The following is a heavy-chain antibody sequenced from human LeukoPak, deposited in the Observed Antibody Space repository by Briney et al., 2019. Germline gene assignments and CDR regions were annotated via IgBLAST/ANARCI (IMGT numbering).Heavy chain of an antibody. D-gene: IGHD3-22*01. Sequence: SQTLSLTCTVSGGSINSGGYYWSWIRQSAGKGLEWIGRISASGKTNYNPSLEDRVTISVDTSKNQFSLKLRSVTAADTAVYFCARGPYSYDSSGAFDIWGQGTMVTVSS. CDR1: GGSINSGGYY. J-gene: IGHJ3*02. CDR3: ARGPYSYDSSGAFDI. CDR2: ISASGKT. V-gene: IGHV4-61*02.